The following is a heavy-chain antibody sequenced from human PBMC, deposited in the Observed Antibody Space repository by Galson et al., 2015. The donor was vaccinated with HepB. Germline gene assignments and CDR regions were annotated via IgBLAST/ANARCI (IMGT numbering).Heavy chain of an antibody. D-gene: IGHD6-19*01. CDR1: GFTFSSYS. CDR2: ISSSSSYI. CDR3: ARPSSGWHFGV. Sequence: SLRLSCAASGFTFSSYSMNWVRQAPGKGLEWVSSISSSSSYIYYADSVKGRFTISRDNAKNSLYLQMNSLRAKDTAVYYCARPSSGWHFGVWGQGTLVTVSS. V-gene: IGHV3-21*01. J-gene: IGHJ4*02.